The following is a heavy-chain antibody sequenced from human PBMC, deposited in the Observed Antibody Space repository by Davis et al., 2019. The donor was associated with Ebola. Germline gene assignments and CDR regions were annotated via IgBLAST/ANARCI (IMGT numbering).Heavy chain of an antibody. CDR2: MNPNSGNT. CDR1: GGTFSSYA. Sequence: AASVKVSCKASGGTFSSYAISWVRQAPGQGLEWMGWMNPNSGNTGYAQKFQGRVTMTRNTSISTAYMELSSLRSEDTAVYYCARVATYYYDSSAKGNAFDIWGQGTMVTVSS. J-gene: IGHJ3*02. D-gene: IGHD3-22*01. CDR3: ARVATYYYDSSAKGNAFDI. V-gene: IGHV1-8*02.